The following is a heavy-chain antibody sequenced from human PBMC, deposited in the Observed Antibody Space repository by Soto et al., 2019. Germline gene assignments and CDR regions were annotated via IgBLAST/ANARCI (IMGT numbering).Heavy chain of an antibody. CDR1: GYTFTGYF. D-gene: IGHD4-17*01. J-gene: IGHJ6*03. CDR3: ARDHTNYDDAEGYYYSYMEV. Sequence: ASVKVSCKASGYTFTGYFMHCVRQATGQGLEWMGIINPSGGSTSYAQKFQGRVTMTRDTSTSTVYMELSSLRSEDTAVYYCARDHTNYDDAEGYYYSYMEVWGQGTMVTGSS. V-gene: IGHV1-46*03. CDR2: INPSGGST.